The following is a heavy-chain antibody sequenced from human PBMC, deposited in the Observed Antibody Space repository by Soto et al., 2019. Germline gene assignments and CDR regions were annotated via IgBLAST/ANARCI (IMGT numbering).Heavy chain of an antibody. Sequence: EVQLVESGGGLVQPGGSLRLSCAVSGFIFSRYWMTWVRQAPGKGLEWVANIKQDGSEEYYADSVKGRFTISRDNAKISLHLQMKSLRAGDTAVYYCARYLPSGPIDSWGQGTLVTVSS. CDR1: GFIFSRYW. J-gene: IGHJ4*02. CDR2: IKQDGSEE. D-gene: IGHD3-9*01. CDR3: ARYLPSGPIDS. V-gene: IGHV3-7*04.